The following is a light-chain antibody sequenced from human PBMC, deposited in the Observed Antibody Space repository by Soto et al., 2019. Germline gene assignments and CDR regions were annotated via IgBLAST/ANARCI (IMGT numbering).Light chain of an antibody. CDR1: SSDVGGYNY. J-gene: IGLJ1*01. Sequence: QSALTQPASVSGSRGQSIAISCTGTSSDVGGYNYVSWYQQHPGKAPKLMIYDVSNRPSGVSNRFSGSKSGNTASLTISGLQAEDGASYYCSSYTRSTIYVFGSGTKLTVL. CDR2: DVS. V-gene: IGLV2-14*01. CDR3: SSYTRSTIYV.